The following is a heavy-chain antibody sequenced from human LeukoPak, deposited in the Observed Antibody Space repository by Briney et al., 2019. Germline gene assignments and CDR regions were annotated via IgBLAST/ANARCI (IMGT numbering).Heavy chain of an antibody. J-gene: IGHJ6*02. D-gene: IGHD5-18*01. Sequence: SETLSLTCTVSGGSISSSSYYWGWIRQPPGKGLEWIGSIYYSGSTYYNPSLKGRVTISVDTSKNQFSLKLSSVTAADTAVYYCARGPPLYSYGYPADYYGMDVWGQGTTVTVSS. CDR3: ARGPPLYSYGYPADYYGMDV. CDR1: GGSISSSSYY. V-gene: IGHV4-39*07. CDR2: IYYSGST.